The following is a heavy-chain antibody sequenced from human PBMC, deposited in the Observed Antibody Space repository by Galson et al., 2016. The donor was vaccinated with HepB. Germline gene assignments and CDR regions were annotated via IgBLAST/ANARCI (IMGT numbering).Heavy chain of an antibody. Sequence: SLRPSCAASGFSFSNCWMSWVRQAPGKGLEWVANIKYDGTEKSYVGSVKGRFTISRDNAKNSLYLQMNSLRVEDTAMYYCAKDAYSRGDYRGQGTLVTVSS. D-gene: IGHD6-13*01. V-gene: IGHV3-7*05. CDR1: GFSFSNCW. CDR3: AKDAYSRGDY. CDR2: IKYDGTEK. J-gene: IGHJ4*02.